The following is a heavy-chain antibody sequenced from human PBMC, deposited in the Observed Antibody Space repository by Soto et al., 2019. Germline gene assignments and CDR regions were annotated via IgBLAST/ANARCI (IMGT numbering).Heavy chain of an antibody. CDR3: TTLLLWFGPDSYDI. CDR2: IKSKNDGETT. V-gene: IGHV3-15*07. J-gene: IGHJ3*02. CDR1: GFTFSHAW. D-gene: IGHD3-10*01. Sequence: GGSLRLSCAASGFTFSHAWMNWVRQAPGKGQEWVGRIKSKNDGETTEYAAPVKDKFTISRDDSKNTLYLQMNSLRTEDTAVYYCTTLLLWFGPDSYDIWGQGTMVTVSS.